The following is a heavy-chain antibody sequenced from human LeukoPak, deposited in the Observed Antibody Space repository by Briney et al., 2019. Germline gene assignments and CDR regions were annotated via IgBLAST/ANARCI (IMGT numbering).Heavy chain of an antibody. CDR1: GGSFSGYY. J-gene: IGHJ6*03. Sequence: NPSETLSLTCAVYGGSFSGYYWSWIRQPPGEGLEWIGEINHSGSTNYNPSLKSRVTISVDTSKNQFSLKLSSVTAADTAVYYCARGPKATVSYYYYYYYMDVWGKGTTVTVSS. V-gene: IGHV4-34*01. CDR2: INHSGST. D-gene: IGHD4-17*01. CDR3: ARGPKATVSYYYYYYYMDV.